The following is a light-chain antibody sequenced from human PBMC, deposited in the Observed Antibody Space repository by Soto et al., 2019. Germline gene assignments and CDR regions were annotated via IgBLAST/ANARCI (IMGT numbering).Light chain of an antibody. CDR1: QVISNW. V-gene: IGKV1-5*01. CDR3: QQYNSYPLT. J-gene: IGKJ4*01. CDR2: DAS. Sequence: DIQMTQSPSILSAYVGDRVTITCRASQVISNWLAWYQQKPGKAPTVLIYDASSLQSGVPSRFSGSGSGAEFTLTISSLQPDDFETYYCQQYNSYPLTFGGGTKVEI.